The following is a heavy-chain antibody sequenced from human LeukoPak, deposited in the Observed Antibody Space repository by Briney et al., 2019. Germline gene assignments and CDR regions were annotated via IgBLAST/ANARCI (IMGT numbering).Heavy chain of an antibody. V-gene: IGHV3-23*01. CDR3: ARDPTDYDSSGYE. CDR1: GFTFSRYA. Sequence: GGSLRLSCAASGFTFSRYAMTWIRQAPGKGLEWVSSVSGSGGSTYYADSVKGRFTISRDNAKKSLYLQMNSLRAEDTAVYYCARDPTDYDSSGYEWGQGTLLTVSS. D-gene: IGHD3-22*01. CDR2: VSGSGGST. J-gene: IGHJ4*02.